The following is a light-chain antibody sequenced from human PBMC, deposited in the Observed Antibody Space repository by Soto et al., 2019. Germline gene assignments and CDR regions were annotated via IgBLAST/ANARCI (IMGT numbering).Light chain of an antibody. CDR1: QSVCSTY. Sequence: EIVLTQSPGTLSLSPGERATLSCRASQSVCSTYLSWHQQNPGQAPRLLIHGVSSRATGIPDMFSGSGSGKDFTQTSSRLEPEDFALYYCQQNGSSPWTFGQGTKVEIK. J-gene: IGKJ1*01. CDR3: QQNGSSPWT. V-gene: IGKV3-20*01. CDR2: GVS.